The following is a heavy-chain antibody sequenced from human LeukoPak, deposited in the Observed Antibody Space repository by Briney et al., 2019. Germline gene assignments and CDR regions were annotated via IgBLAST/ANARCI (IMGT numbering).Heavy chain of an antibody. D-gene: IGHD3-3*02. CDR3: ARDAF. J-gene: IGHJ4*02. Sequence: ASVKVSCKTSGYSFTNFYIHWVRQAPGQGLECMGMVNPSGGSTISAQKFQDRVNMTTDTSTRTVYMEMTGLTSDDTGIYYCARDAFWGQGTQVTVSS. CDR1: GYSFTNFY. CDR2: VNPSGGST. V-gene: IGHV1-46*01.